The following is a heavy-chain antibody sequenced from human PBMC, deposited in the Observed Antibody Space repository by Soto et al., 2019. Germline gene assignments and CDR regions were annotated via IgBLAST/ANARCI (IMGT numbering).Heavy chain of an antibody. V-gene: IGHV1-69*06. CDR1: GGTISIDD. CDR2: IIPIFGTA. J-gene: IGHJ4*02. CDR3: ARVGEGGATIDC. Sequence: KVSCEASGGTISIDDISWVRQDTGQGLEWMGGIIPIFGTANYAQKFQGRVTITADKSTSTAYMELSSLRSEDTAVYYCARVGEGGATIDCWGQGTLVTVSS. D-gene: IGHD1-26*01.